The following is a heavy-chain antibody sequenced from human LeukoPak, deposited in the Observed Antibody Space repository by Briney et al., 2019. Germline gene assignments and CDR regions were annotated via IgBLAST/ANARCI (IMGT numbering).Heavy chain of an antibody. D-gene: IGHD3-10*01. Sequence: GGSLRLSCAASGFTFSSYAMSWVRQAPGKGLEWVSAIRGSGGSTYYADSVKGRFTIPRDNSKNTLYLQMNSLRAEDTAVYYCAKDLRVWPYNYWGQGTLVTVSS. CDR1: GFTFSSYA. V-gene: IGHV3-23*01. CDR3: AKDLRVWPYNY. J-gene: IGHJ4*02. CDR2: IRGSGGST.